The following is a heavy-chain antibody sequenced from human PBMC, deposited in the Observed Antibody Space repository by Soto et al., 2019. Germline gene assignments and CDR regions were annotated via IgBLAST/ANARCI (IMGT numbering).Heavy chain of an antibody. CDR1: GYTFTSYG. CDR2: ISAYNGNT. Sequence: QVQQVQSGAEVKKPGASVKVSCKASGYTFTSYGISWVRQAPGQGLEWMGWISAYNGNTNYAQKLQGRVTMTTDTSTSTAYMDLRSLRSDDTAVYYCARDGVAVAGLDYYYGMDVWGQGTTVTVSS. J-gene: IGHJ6*02. V-gene: IGHV1-18*04. D-gene: IGHD6-19*01. CDR3: ARDGVAVAGLDYYYGMDV.